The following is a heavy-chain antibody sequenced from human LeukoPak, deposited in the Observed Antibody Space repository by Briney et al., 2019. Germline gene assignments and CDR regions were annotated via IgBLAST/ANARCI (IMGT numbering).Heavy chain of an antibody. V-gene: IGHV3-48*04. Sequence: GGSLRLSCAASGFTFSSYSMNWVRQAPGRGLEWVSYISSSSSTIYYADSVKGRFTISRDNAKNSLYLQMNSLRAEDTAVYYCAKDRSLYSGSYRECYFDYWGQGTLVTVSS. J-gene: IGHJ4*02. CDR3: AKDRSLYSGSYRECYFDY. D-gene: IGHD1-26*01. CDR2: ISSSSSTI. CDR1: GFTFSSYS.